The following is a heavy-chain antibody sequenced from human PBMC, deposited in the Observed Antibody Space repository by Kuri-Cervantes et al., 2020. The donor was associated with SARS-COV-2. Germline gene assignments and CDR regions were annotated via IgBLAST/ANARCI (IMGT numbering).Heavy chain of an antibody. D-gene: IGHD1-26*01. CDR1: GFTVSSNY. CDR2: IYSGGST. J-gene: IGHJ6*02. V-gene: IGHV3-53*01. Sequence: GGSLRLSCAASGFTVSSNYMSWVRQAPGKGLEWVSVIYSGGSTYYADSVKGRFTISRDNSKNTLYLQMNSLRAEDTAVYYCAKCDSGRPRDGMDVWGQGTTVTVSS. CDR3: AKCDSGRPRDGMDV.